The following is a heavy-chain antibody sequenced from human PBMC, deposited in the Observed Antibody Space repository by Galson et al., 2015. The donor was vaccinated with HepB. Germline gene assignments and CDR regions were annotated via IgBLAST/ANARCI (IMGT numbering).Heavy chain of an antibody. D-gene: IGHD2-2*01. CDR1: GYSFTSYW. J-gene: IGHJ5*02. CDR3: ARHPYCSSTSCYRNRNWFDP. CDR2: IDPSDSYT. Sequence: QSGAEVKKPGESLRISCKGSGYSFTSYWISWVRQMPGKGLEWMGRIDPSDSYTNYSPSFQGHVTISADKSISTAYLQWSSLKASDTAMYYCARHPYCSSTSCYRNRNWFDPWGQGTLVTVSS. V-gene: IGHV5-10-1*01.